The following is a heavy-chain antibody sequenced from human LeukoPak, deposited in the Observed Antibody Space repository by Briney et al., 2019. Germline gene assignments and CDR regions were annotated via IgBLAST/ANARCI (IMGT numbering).Heavy chain of an antibody. Sequence: PGGSLRLSCAASGFTVSSNYMSWIRQPPGKGLEWIGEINHSGSTDYNPSLKSRVTISVDTSKNQFSLKLSSVTAADTAVYYCARGRHQLLRKLNYFDYWGQGTLVTVSS. CDR1: GFTVSSNY. D-gene: IGHD2-2*01. CDR3: ARGRHQLLRKLNYFDY. V-gene: IGHV4-34*01. CDR2: INHSGST. J-gene: IGHJ4*02.